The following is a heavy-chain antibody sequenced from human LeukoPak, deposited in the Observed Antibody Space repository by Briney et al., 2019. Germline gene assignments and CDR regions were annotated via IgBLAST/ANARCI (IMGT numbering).Heavy chain of an antibody. CDR1: GYTFTGYY. J-gene: IGHJ6*03. Sequence: ASVKVSCKASGYTFTGYYMHWVRQAPGQGLEWMGWINPNSGGTNYAQKFQGRVTMTRDTPISTAYMELRSLRSDDTAVYYCARGTVPAAITYYYYMDVWGKGTTVTVSS. D-gene: IGHD2-2*02. CDR2: INPNSGGT. CDR3: ARGTVPAAITYYYYMDV. V-gene: IGHV1-2*02.